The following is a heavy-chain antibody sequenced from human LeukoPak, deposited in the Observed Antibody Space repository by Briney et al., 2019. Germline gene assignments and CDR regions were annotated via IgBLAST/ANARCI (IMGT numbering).Heavy chain of an antibody. Sequence: SETLSLTCTVSGGSISSYYWSWIRQPPGKGLEWIGYIYYSGSTNYNPSLKSRVTISVDTSKNQFSLKLSSVTAADTAVYYCARLSSGYYYYFDYGGQGPRVTVSS. CDR3: ARLSSGYYYYFDY. CDR1: GGSISSYY. V-gene: IGHV4-59*08. J-gene: IGHJ4*02. D-gene: IGHD3-22*01. CDR2: IYYSGST.